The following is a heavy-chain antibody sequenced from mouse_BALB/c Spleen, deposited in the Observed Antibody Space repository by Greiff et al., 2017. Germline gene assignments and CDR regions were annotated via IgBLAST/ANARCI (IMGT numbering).Heavy chain of an antibody. Sequence: EVKVVESGGGLVQPGGSRKLSCAASGFTFSDYGMAWVRQAPGKGPEWVAFISNLAYSIYYADTVTGRFTISRENAKNTLYLEMSSLRSEDTAMYYCARNYRYSYYAMDYWGQGTSVTVSS. CDR1: GFTFSDYG. CDR2: ISNLAYSI. V-gene: IGHV5-15*02. D-gene: IGHD2-14*01. CDR3: ARNYRYSYYAMDY. J-gene: IGHJ4*01.